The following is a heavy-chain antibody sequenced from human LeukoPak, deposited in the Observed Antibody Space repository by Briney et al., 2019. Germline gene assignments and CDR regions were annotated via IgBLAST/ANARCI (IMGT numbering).Heavy chain of an antibody. J-gene: IGHJ6*03. V-gene: IGHV4-4*07. CDR3: AGYYGGNSGPPFYYYMDV. CDR2: IYTSGST. Sequence: PSETLSLTCTVSGGSISSYYWSWIRQPAGKGLEWIGRIYTSGSTNYNPSLKSRVTISLDTSKNQFSLKLRSVTAADTAVYYCAGYYGGNSGPPFYYYMDVWGKGTTVTISS. D-gene: IGHD4-23*01. CDR1: GGSISSYY.